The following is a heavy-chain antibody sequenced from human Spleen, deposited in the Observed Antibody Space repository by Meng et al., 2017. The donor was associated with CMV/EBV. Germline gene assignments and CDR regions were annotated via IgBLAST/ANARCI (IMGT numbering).Heavy chain of an antibody. V-gene: IGHV3-30*02. Sequence: GGSLRLSCAASGFTFSSYGMHWVRQAPGKELEWVAFIRYDGSNKYYADSVKGRFTISRDNSKNTLYLQMNSLRAEDTAVYYCAKDLEWLLAGAWYYGMDVWGQGTTVTVSS. CDR1: GFTFSSYG. CDR3: AKDLEWLLAGAWYYGMDV. CDR2: IRYDGSNK. D-gene: IGHD3-3*01. J-gene: IGHJ6*02.